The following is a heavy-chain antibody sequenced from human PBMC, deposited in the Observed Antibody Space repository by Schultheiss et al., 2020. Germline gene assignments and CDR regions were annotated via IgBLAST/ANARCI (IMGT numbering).Heavy chain of an antibody. CDR3: ASNHSSESFFDF. CDR1: GGSVSSGSYY. Sequence: SATLSLTCTVSGGSVSSGSYYWSWIRQPPGKGLEWIGEINHSGSTNYNPSLKSRVTISVDTSKNQFSLKLSSVTAADTAVYYCASNHSSESFFDFWGQGTLVTVSS. D-gene: IGHD1-14*01. CDR2: INHSGST. J-gene: IGHJ4*02. V-gene: IGHV4-61*01.